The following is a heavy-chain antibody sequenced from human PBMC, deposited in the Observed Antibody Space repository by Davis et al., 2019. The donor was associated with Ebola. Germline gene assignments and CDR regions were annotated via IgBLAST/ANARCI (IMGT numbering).Heavy chain of an antibody. J-gene: IGHJ5*02. V-gene: IGHV4-34*01. D-gene: IGHD3-3*01. CDR2: INHIGRT. CDR3: ARRSFWSGYRDTNWFDP. CDR1: GGSLRGYY. Sequence: SETLSLTCAVYGGSLRGYYWSWIRQPPGKGLEWMGEINHIGRTNYNPSLKSRVTMSVDTSKNHLSLNVSSVTAADTAVYYCARRSFWSGYRDTNWFDPWGQGTLVSVSS.